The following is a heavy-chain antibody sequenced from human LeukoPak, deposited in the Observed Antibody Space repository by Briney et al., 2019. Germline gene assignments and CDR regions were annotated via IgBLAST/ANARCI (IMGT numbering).Heavy chain of an antibody. CDR3: ARHIGLVAPDGFDM. V-gene: IGHV5-51*01. D-gene: IGHD2-8*02. Sequence: GESLKISSKGSGYSITNYWIGWVRQMPGKRLEWMRIIYPGDSDTRYSPSFQGQVTISVDKSISTAYLQWSRLKAPDSAMYYCARHIGLVAPDGFDMWGQGTMVTVSS. CDR1: GYSITNYW. CDR2: IYPGDSDT. J-gene: IGHJ3*02.